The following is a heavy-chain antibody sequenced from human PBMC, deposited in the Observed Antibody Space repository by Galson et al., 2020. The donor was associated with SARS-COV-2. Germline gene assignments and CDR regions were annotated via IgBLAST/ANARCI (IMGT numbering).Heavy chain of an antibody. V-gene: IGHV4-31*03. CDR1: GGSISSGDYY. J-gene: IGHJ5*02. Sequence: SETLSLTCTISGGSISSGDYYWSWIRQHPGKGLEWIGYISYSGSTYYNPSLKSRVTISVDTSKNQFSLRLSSVTAADTAVYYCARNRGIAVVGTYNWFDHWGQGTLVTVTS. CDR2: ISYSGST. CDR3: ARNRGIAVVGTYNWFDH. D-gene: IGHD6-13*01.